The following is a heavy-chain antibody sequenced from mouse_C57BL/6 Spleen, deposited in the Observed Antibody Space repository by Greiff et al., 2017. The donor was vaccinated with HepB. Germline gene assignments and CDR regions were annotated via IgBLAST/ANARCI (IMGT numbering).Heavy chain of an antibody. CDR1: GYTFTGYW. CDR2: ILPGSGST. Sequence: QVQLQQSGAELMKPGASVKLSCKASGYTFTGYWIEWVKQRPGHGLEWIGEILPGSGSTNYNEKFKGKATFTEDTASNTAYMQLSSLTTEDSAIYDCAIYWSWGRGYAMDYWGQGTSVTVSS. CDR3: AIYWSWGRGYAMDY. V-gene: IGHV1-9*01. J-gene: IGHJ4*01. D-gene: IGHD4-1*01.